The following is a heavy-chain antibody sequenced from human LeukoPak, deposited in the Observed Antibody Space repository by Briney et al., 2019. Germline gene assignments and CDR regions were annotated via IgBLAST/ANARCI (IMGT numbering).Heavy chain of an antibody. D-gene: IGHD2-15*01. J-gene: IGHJ5*02. Sequence: GGSLRLSCAASGLAFSRDWMSWVRQPPGQGLEWVATIKQDASEEYYVDSVNGRFTISRDNAENSLFLQLDSLRAEDTAVYYCTRVSAWDQGFCIGPNSARWFDTWGQGTLVTVSS. CDR2: IKQDASEE. CDR3: TRVSAWDQGFCIGPNSARWFDT. CDR1: GLAFSRDW. V-gene: IGHV3-7*01.